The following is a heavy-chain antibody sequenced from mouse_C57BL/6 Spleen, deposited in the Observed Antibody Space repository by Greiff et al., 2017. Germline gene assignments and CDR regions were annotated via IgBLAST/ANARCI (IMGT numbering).Heavy chain of an antibody. CDR3: PRARWYSTLDF. D-gene: IGHD1-1*02. Sequence: EVQLVESGPGLVKPSQSLSLTCSVTGYSITSGYYWNWTRQFPGHKLEWRGYISYDGSNNYNPSLKNRLSITRDTSKNQFFLKLNSVTTEDTATYYCPRARWYSTLDFWGQGTTLPVSS. J-gene: IGHJ2*01. CDR2: ISYDGSN. CDR1: GYSITSGYY. V-gene: IGHV3-6*01.